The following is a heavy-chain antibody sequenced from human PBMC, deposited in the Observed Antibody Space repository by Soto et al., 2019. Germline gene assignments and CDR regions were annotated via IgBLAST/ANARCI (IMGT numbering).Heavy chain of an antibody. CDR2: IWYDGSNK. CDR1: GFTFSSYG. J-gene: IGHJ4*02. Sequence: GGSLRLSCAASGFTFSSYGMHWVRQAPGKGLEWVAVIWYDGSNKYYADSVKGRSTISRDNSKNTLYLQMNSLRAEDTAVYYCARDENWSKGIDYWGQGTLVTVSS. V-gene: IGHV3-33*01. D-gene: IGHD1-1*01. CDR3: ARDENWSKGIDY.